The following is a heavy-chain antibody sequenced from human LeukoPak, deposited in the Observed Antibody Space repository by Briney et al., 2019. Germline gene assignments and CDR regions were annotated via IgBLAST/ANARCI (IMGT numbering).Heavy chain of an antibody. D-gene: IGHD1-7*01. CDR2: IRSKAYGGTT. Sequence: GGSLRLSCTASGFTFGDNAMSWVRQAPGKELEWVGFIRSKAYGGTTEYAASVKGIFTISRDDSKSIVYLQMNSLKTEDTAVYYCTRDHWNYEGYNWFDPWGQGTLVTVSS. CDR1: GFTFGDNA. CDR3: TRDHWNYEGYNWFDP. J-gene: IGHJ5*02. V-gene: IGHV3-49*04.